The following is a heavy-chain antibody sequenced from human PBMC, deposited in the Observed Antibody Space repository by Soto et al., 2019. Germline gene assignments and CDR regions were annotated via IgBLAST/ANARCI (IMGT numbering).Heavy chain of an antibody. Sequence: EVQLLESGGGLVQPGGSLRLSCAASGFTFSSYAMSWVRQAPGKGLEWVSAISGSGGSTYYADSVKGRFTISRDNSKNTLYLQMNSLRAEDTAVYYCAKASGYCSSSTCSRLIYYYYGMDVWGQGTTVTVS. CDR3: AKASGYCSSSTCSRLIYYYYGMDV. CDR1: GFTFSSYA. D-gene: IGHD2-2*01. J-gene: IGHJ6*02. V-gene: IGHV3-23*01. CDR2: ISGSGGST.